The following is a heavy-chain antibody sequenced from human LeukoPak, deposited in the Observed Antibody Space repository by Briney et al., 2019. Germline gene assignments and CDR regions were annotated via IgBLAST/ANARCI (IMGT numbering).Heavy chain of an antibody. CDR2: ISGSGSST. V-gene: IGHV3-23*01. Sequence: GGSLRLSCAASGFTFSSYAMSWVRQAPGKGLEWVSVISGSGSSTYYADSVKGRFTISRDNSKNTLYLQMNSLRAEDTAVYYCARLLAAAGTDAFDIWGQGTMVTVSS. J-gene: IGHJ3*02. CDR3: ARLLAAAGTDAFDI. CDR1: GFTFSSYA. D-gene: IGHD6-13*01.